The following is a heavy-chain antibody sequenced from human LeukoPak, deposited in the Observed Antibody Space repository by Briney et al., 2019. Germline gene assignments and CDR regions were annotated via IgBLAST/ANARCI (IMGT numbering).Heavy chain of an antibody. J-gene: IGHJ3*02. CDR1: GYTFTSYD. Sequence: ASVKVSCKASGYTFTSYDINWVRQATGQGLEWMGWMNPNSGNTGYAQRFQGRVTMTRNTSISTAYMELSSLRSEDTAVYYCARPYDYGDSHAFDIWGQGTMVTVSS. CDR2: MNPNSGNT. D-gene: IGHD4-17*01. CDR3: ARPYDYGDSHAFDI. V-gene: IGHV1-8*02.